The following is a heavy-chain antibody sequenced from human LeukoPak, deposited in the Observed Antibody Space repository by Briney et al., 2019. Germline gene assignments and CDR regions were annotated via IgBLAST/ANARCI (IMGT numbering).Heavy chain of an antibody. CDR2: IYYSGST. Sequence: TSETLSLTCTVSGGSISSSSYYWGWIRQPPGKGLEWIGSIYYSGSTYYNPSLKSRVTISVDTSKNQFSLKLSSVTVADTAVYYCARGLSEFPSYYFYGMDVWGQGTTVTVSS. CDR1: GGSISSSSYY. D-gene: IGHD3-10*01. V-gene: IGHV4-39*07. CDR3: ARGLSEFPSYYFYGMDV. J-gene: IGHJ6*02.